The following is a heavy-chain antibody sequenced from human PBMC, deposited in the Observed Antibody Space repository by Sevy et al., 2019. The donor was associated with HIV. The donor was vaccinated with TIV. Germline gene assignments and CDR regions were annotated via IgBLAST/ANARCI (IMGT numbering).Heavy chain of an antibody. J-gene: IGHJ6*02. CDR3: AKDVSTGGRYMGYYYGLDV. Sequence: GGSLRLSCAASGFTLDDYGMHWVRQVPGKGLEWVSGISWNGGSIGYAYSVKGRFIISRDNAKKSLYLQMNSLRLQDTSLYFCAKDVSTGGRYMGYYYGLDVWGQGTRVTVSS. D-gene: IGHD2-8*02. V-gene: IGHV3-9*01. CDR1: GFTLDDYG. CDR2: ISWNGGSI.